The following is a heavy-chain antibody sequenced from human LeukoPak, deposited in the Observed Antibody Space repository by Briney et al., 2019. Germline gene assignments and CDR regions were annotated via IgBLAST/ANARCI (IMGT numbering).Heavy chain of an antibody. CDR1: GGLISSYY. CDR2: IYYSGST. CDR3: AREGSSWYNGINWYFDL. V-gene: IGHV4-59*01. Sequence: PSETLSLTCTVSGGLISSYYWSWIRQPPGKGLEWIGYIYYSGSTKYNPSLKSRVTISVDTSKNQFSLKLSSVTAADTAVYYCAREGSSWYNGINWYFDLWGRGTLVTVSS. J-gene: IGHJ2*01. D-gene: IGHD6-13*01.